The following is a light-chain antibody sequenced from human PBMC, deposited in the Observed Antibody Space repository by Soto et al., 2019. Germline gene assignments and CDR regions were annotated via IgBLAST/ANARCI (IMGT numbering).Light chain of an antibody. J-gene: IGKJ5*01. CDR1: HSLLHITGETF. CDR3: MQSTQLPPT. Sequence: DVVMTQTPLSLSVAPGQPASISCKSSHSLLHITGETFLFWYLQKPGQSPQPLIYEVSTRVSGVPDRFSGSGSGTDFTLEISRVETDDVGIYYCMQSTQLPPTFGQGTRLEIK. V-gene: IGKV2D-29*02. CDR2: EVS.